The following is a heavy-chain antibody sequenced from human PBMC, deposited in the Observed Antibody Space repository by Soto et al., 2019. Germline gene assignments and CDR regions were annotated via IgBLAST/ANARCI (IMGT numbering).Heavy chain of an antibody. CDR3: ARDGGGSYSQIAFDF. CDR2: MYYSGTT. V-gene: IGHV4-59*01. Sequence: KASETLSLTCTVSGGSITSYYWNWIRQPPGKGLEWIGNMYYSGTTNYSPSLKSRVTISVDTSKNQFSLNLRSVTAADTAVYYCARDGGGSYSQIAFDFWGQGTMVTVSS. CDR1: GGSITSYY. J-gene: IGHJ3*01. D-gene: IGHD1-26*01.